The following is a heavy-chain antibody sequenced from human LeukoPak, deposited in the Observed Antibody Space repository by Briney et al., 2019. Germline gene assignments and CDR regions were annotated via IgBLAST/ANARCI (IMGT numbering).Heavy chain of an antibody. J-gene: IGHJ4*02. V-gene: IGHV4-59*08. CDR1: GGSISTYY. Sequence: SETLSLTCTVSGGSISTYYWSWIRQPPGKGLEWIGYIYYSGSTNYNPSLKSRVTISVDTSKNQFSLKLSSVTAADTAVYYCARSRGYSYGTTFLDYWGQGTLVTVSS. D-gene: IGHD5-18*01. CDR2: IYYSGST. CDR3: ARSRGYSYGTTFLDY.